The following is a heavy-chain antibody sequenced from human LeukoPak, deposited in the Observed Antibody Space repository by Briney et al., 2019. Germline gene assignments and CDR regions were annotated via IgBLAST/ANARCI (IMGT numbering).Heavy chain of an antibody. V-gene: IGHV1-69*06. D-gene: IGHD2-21*01. Sequence: SVKVSCKASGGTFSSYAISWVRQAPGQGLEWVGGIIPIFGRANYAQQFQGRDTITADKSTSTAYMELSSVRSEDTAVYYCARDGSVVVSAIDNWFDCWGQGTLVTVSS. J-gene: IGHJ5*01. CDR1: GGTFSSYA. CDR2: IIPIFGRA. CDR3: ARDGSVVVSAIDNWFDC.